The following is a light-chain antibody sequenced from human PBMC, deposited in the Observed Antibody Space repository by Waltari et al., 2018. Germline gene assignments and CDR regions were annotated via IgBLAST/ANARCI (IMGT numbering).Light chain of an antibody. CDR3: QTGGHGTWV. CDR1: SGHSSNI. J-gene: IGLJ3*02. Sequence: QLVLTQSPSASASLGASVKLTCTLSSGHSSNIIAWHQQQPEKGPRYLMMVNSDGSHSKGDEIPVRFSGSSSGAERYLTISSLQSEDEADYYCQTGGHGTWVFGGGTKLTVL. V-gene: IGLV4-69*01. CDR2: VNSDGSH.